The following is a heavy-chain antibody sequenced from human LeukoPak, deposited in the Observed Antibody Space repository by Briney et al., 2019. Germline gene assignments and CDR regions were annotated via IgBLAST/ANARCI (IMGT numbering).Heavy chain of an antibody. J-gene: IGHJ4*02. Sequence: SVKVSCKAPGGTFSSYAISWVRQAPGQGLEWMGGIIPIFGTANYAQKFQGRVTITTDESTSTAYMELSSLRSEDTAVYYCAGGGLAAAGKRYYFDYWGQGTLVTVSS. D-gene: IGHD6-13*01. CDR3: AGGGLAAAGKRYYFDY. V-gene: IGHV1-69*05. CDR2: IIPIFGTA. CDR1: GGTFSSYA.